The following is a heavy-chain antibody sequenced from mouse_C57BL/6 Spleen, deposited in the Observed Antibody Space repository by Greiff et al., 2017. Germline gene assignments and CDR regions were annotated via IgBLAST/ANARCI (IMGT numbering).Heavy chain of an antibody. CDR3: ARVDYGNAYYFDY. D-gene: IGHD2-1*01. V-gene: IGHV1-53*01. CDR1: GYTFTSYW. Sequence: QVQLQQSGTELVKPGASVKLSCKASGYTFTSYWMHWVKQRPGQGLEWIGNINPSNGGTNYNEKFKSKATLTVDKSSSTAYMQLSSLTSEDSAVYYCARVDYGNAYYFDYWGQGTTLTVSS. CDR2: INPSNGGT. J-gene: IGHJ2*01.